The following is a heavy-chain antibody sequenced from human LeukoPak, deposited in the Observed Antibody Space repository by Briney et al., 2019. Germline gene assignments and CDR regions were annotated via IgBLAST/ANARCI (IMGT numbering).Heavy chain of an antibody. CDR1: GGSISSSSYY. D-gene: IGHD3-3*01. CDR2: IYYSGST. V-gene: IGHV4-39*07. Sequence: SETLSLTCTVSGGSISSSSYYWGWIRQPPGKGLEWIGSIYYSGSTYYNPSLKSRVTISVDTSKNQFSLKLSSVTAADTAVYYCARGRFLEWPADYWGQGTLVTVSS. CDR3: ARGRFLEWPADY. J-gene: IGHJ4*02.